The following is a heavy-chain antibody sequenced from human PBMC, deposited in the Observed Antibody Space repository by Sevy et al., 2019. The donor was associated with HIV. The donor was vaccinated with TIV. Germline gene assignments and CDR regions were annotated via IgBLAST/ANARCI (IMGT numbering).Heavy chain of an antibody. CDR3: GYSEYGYYYDY. Sequence: GGSLRLSCGASGFIFSNAWMSWVRQAPGKGLEWVGRIKSKADGGTPDYPTPVKGTFTISRDESINTLYLQMNSLRTDDTAVYYCGYSEYGYYYDYWGQGTLVTVSS. CDR2: IKSKADGGTP. J-gene: IGHJ4*02. D-gene: IGHD1-26*01. CDR1: GFIFSNAW. V-gene: IGHV3-15*01.